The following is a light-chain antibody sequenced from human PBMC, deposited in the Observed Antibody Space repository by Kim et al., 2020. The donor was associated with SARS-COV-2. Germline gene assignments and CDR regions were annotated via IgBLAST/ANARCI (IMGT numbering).Light chain of an antibody. V-gene: IGLV1-36*01. Sequence: QSVLTQPPSVSEAPRQRVTISCSGSSSNIGNNAVNWYQQLPGKAPKLLIYYDDLLPSGVSDRFSGSKSGTSASLAISGLQSEDEADYYCAAWDDSLNGSYVFGTGTKLIVL. CDR1: SSNIGNNA. J-gene: IGLJ1*01. CDR2: YDD. CDR3: AAWDDSLNGSYV.